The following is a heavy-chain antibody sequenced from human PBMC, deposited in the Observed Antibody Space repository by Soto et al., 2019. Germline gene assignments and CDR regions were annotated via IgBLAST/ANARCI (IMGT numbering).Heavy chain of an antibody. Sequence: PGGSLRLSCAASGFKFSNYAMSWVRQAPGKGLEWVSLISATGGGTYYADSVKGRFTISRDNSHNTLYLQVHSLTAEDTAVYYCAKDRRAGGTSAFYFDFWGQGAKVTVYS. CDR2: ISATGGGT. CDR3: AKDRRAGGTSAFYFDF. D-gene: IGHD3-16*01. V-gene: IGHV3-23*01. CDR1: GFKFSNYA. J-gene: IGHJ4*02.